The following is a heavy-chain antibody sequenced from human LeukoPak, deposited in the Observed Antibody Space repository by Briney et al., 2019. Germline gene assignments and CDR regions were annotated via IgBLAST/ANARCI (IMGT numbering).Heavy chain of an antibody. D-gene: IGHD1-26*01. CDR2: A. V-gene: IGHV1-69*01. Sequence: ANYAQKFQGRVTITADESTSTAYMELSRLRSDDTAVYYCARELRGARFDPWGQGTLVTVSS. J-gene: IGHJ5*02. CDR3: ARELRGARFDP.